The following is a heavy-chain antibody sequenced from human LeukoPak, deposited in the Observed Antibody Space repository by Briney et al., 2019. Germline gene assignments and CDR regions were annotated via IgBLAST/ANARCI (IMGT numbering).Heavy chain of an antibody. J-gene: IGHJ4*02. V-gene: IGHV7-4-1*02. D-gene: IGHD3-22*01. CDR2: INTNTGNP. CDR3: ARDAGYYDSSGYYCSFFTCQYYFDY. CDR1: GYTFTSYA. Sequence: GASVKVSCKASGYTFTSYAMNWVRQAPGQGLEWMGWINTNTGNPTYAQGFTGRFVFSLDTSVSTAYLQISSLKAEDTAVYYCARDAGYYDSSGYYCSFFTCQYYFDYWGQGTLVTVSS.